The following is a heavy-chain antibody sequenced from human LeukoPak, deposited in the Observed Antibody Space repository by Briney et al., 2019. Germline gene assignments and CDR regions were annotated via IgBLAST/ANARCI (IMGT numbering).Heavy chain of an antibody. CDR2: IYHSGST. V-gene: IGHV4-4*02. CDR3: ARGGTIVVVVAAYWYFDL. CDR1: GGSISSSNW. D-gene: IGHD2-15*01. J-gene: IGHJ2*01. Sequence: PAETLCLTCAVSGGSISSSNWWSGVRPPPGKGVEGIGEIYHSGSTNYNPSLKSRVTISVDKSKNQFSLKLSSVTAADTAVYYCARGGTIVVVVAAYWYFDLWGRGTLVTVSS.